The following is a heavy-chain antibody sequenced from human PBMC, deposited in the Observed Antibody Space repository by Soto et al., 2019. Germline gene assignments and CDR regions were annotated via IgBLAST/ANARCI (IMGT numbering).Heavy chain of an antibody. V-gene: IGHV1-58*01. J-gene: IGHJ6*02. D-gene: IGHD6-19*01. CDR3: AAAPSSGWLYYYYGMDV. CDR1: GFTFTSSA. Sequence: QMQLVQSGPEVKKPGTSVKVYCKASGFTFTSSAVQWVRQARGQRLEWIGWIVVGSGNTNYAQKFQERVTITRDMSTSTAYMELSSLRSEDTAVYYCAAAPSSGWLYYYYGMDVWGQGTTVTVSS. CDR2: IVVGSGNT.